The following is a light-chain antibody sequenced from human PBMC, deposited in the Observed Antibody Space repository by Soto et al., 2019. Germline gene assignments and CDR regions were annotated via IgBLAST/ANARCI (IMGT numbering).Light chain of an antibody. Sequence: EIVMTPSPATLSVSPGERATLSCRASQSVTDNVAWYQQKPGQAPRLLIYRTYTRASSIPARFSGSGSGPEFTLTISSLQSEDFAVYYCQHYNKWSPLLTFGGGTKVDIK. J-gene: IGKJ4*01. CDR2: RTY. V-gene: IGKV3-15*01. CDR1: QSVTDN. CDR3: QHYNKWSPLLT.